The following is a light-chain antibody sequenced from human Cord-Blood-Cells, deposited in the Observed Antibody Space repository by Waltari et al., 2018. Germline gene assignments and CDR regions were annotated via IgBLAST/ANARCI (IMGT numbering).Light chain of an antibody. CDR1: SPIGYY. CDR2: GKN. V-gene: IGLV3-19*01. Sequence: SELTQAPAVSVAFGQTVRLTREADSPIGYYASWYQQKPGQAPVLVIYGKNNRPSGVPDRFSGSRSGNTASLTITGAQAEDEADYYCNSRDSSGNPVFGGGTKLTVL. J-gene: IGLJ2*01. CDR3: NSRDSSGNPV.